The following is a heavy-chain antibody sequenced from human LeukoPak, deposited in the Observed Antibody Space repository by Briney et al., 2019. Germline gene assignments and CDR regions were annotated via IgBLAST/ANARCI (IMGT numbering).Heavy chain of an antibody. CDR1: GDTFSTYT. Sequence: GASVKVSCKVSGDTFSTYTISWVRQAPGQGLEWMGGIIPVFGTVNYAQMFQGRVTITADKSTNTAYMDLSSLRSGDTAVYYCARLFSSDYLQRSWGQGTLVTVSS. D-gene: IGHD4-17*01. V-gene: IGHV1-69*06. J-gene: IGHJ5*02. CDR2: IIPVFGTV. CDR3: ARLFSSDYLQRS.